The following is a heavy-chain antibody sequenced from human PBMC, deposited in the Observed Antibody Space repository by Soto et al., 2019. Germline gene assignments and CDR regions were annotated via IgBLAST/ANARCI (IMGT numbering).Heavy chain of an antibody. J-gene: IGHJ4*02. V-gene: IGHV3-30*03. CDR3: VLGFCSGGHWCYLYY. D-gene: IGHD2-15*01. CDR2: ISNDGGNI. CDR1: GITFSDYG. Sequence: QVQLVESGGGVVLPGGSLRLSCAASGITFSDYGMLWVRQAPGKGAERMAAISNDGGNIYYADSVKGRFTIFRDNSKNTLYLQMNSLGPEDTAVFYCVLGFCSGGHWCYLYYWGQGTLVTVSS.